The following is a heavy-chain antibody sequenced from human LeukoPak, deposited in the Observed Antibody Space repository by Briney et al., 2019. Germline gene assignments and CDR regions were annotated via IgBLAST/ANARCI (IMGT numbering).Heavy chain of an antibody. CDR2: ISYDGSNK. CDR3: AGDVDSSGLGYFDY. V-gene: IGHV3-30*01. CDR1: GFTFSSYA. Sequence: GRSLRLSCAASGFTFSSYAMHWVRQAPGKGIEWVAVISYDGSNKYYADSVKGRFTISRDNSKNTLYLQMNSLRAEDTAVYYCAGDVDSSGLGYFDYWGQGTLVTVSS. J-gene: IGHJ4*02. D-gene: IGHD3-22*01.